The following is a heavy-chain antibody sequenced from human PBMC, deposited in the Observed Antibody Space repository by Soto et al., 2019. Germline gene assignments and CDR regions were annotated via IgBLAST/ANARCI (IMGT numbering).Heavy chain of an antibody. V-gene: IGHV3-53*01. J-gene: IGHJ4*02. CDR3: AADRGGGGY. CDR1: GFTVSNNY. Sequence: EVQLVESGGGLIQPGGSLRLSCAVSGFTVSNNYMSWVRQAPGKGLEGVSVIYSGGYTAYGDSVKGRFTISRDNSKNKQYLQRNGRGAEAAAVYYGAADRGGGGYWGQGTLVTVSS. CDR2: IYSGGYT. D-gene: IGHD3-10*01.